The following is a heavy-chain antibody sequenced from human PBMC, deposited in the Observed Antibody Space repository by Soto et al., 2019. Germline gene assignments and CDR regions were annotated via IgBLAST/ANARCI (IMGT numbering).Heavy chain of an antibody. V-gene: IGHV3-23*01. Sequence: GSLRLSCAASGFTFSTYSMTWVRQAPGKGLEWVAHITATGGNTYYADSVRGRFTISRDTSGNTLYLQMNSLRAEDTALYYCAKCMQAYWNYDAHHIWGQGTMVTVS. J-gene: IGHJ3*02. CDR2: ITATGGNT. D-gene: IGHD1-7*01. CDR3: AKCMQAYWNYDAHHI. CDR1: GFTFSTYS.